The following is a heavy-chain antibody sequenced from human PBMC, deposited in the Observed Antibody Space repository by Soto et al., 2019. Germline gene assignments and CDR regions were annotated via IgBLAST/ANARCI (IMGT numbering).Heavy chain of an antibody. CDR2: IYWDDDK. D-gene: IGHD3-10*01. CDR1: GFSLSTSGVG. Sequence: QITLKESGPTLVKPTQTLTLTCTFSGFSLSTSGVGVGWIRQPPGKALEWLALIYWDDDKRYSTSLKSRLTITKDTSKNQVVLTMTNMDPVDTATYSCAHRPPYYYGSGSYYNSGWFDPWGQGTLVTVSS. J-gene: IGHJ5*02. CDR3: AHRPPYYYGSGSYYNSGWFDP. V-gene: IGHV2-5*02.